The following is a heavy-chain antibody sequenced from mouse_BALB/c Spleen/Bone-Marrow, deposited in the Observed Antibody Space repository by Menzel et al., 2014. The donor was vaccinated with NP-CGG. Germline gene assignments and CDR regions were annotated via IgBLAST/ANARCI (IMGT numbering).Heavy chain of an antibody. V-gene: IGHV2-9*02. Sequence: VMLVGSGPGRVAPSHSLSITCTVSGFSLTGYGVHWVRQPPGQGLEWLGVLWAGGSTNYNSTLISRLIISKDNSKSQVCLKMNSLQTDDQAMYYCAREGRGYYGSSGDPMDYWGQGTSVTVSS. D-gene: IGHD1-1*01. J-gene: IGHJ4*01. CDR1: GFSLTGYG. CDR3: AREGRGYYGSSGDPMDY. CDR2: LWAGGST.